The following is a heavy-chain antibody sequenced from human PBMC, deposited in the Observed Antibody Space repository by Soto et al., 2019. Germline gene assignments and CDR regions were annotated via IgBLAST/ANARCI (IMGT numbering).Heavy chain of an antibody. CDR2: ISGSGGST. V-gene: IGHV3-23*01. D-gene: IGHD3-22*01. Sequence: LRLSCAASGFTFSSYAMSWVRQAPGKGLEWVSAISGSGGSTYYADSVKGRFTISRDNSKNTLYLQMNSLRAEDTAVYYCAKVLDSSGYYDWFDPWGQGTLVTVSS. CDR1: GFTFSSYA. CDR3: AKVLDSSGYYDWFDP. J-gene: IGHJ5*02.